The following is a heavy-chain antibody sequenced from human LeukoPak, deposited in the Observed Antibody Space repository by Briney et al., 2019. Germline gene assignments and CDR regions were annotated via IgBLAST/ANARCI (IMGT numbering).Heavy chain of an antibody. CDR2: ISSSGSTI. V-gene: IGHV3-48*04. CDR1: GFTFSSYS. J-gene: IGHJ6*04. CDR3: AELGITMIGGV. D-gene: IGHD3-10*02. Sequence: GGSLRLSCAASGFTFSSYSVNWVRQAPGKGLEWVSYISSSGSTIYYAVSVKGRFTISRDNAKNSLYLQMNSLRAEDTAVYYCAELGITMIGGVWGKGTTVTISS.